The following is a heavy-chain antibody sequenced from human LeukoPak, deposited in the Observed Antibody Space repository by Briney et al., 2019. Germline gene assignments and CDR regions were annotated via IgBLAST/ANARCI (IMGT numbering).Heavy chain of an antibody. J-gene: IGHJ3*02. CDR3: TTVPPNILTGYYYDAFDI. CDR2: IKSKTDGGTT. D-gene: IGHD3-9*01. Sequence: PGGSLRLSCAASGFTFSNAWMSWVRQAPGKGLEWVGRIKSKTDGGTTDYAAPVKGRFTISRDDSKNTLYLQMNSLKTEDTAVYYCTTVPPNILTGYYYDAFDIWGQGTMVTVSS. V-gene: IGHV3-15*01. CDR1: GFTFSNAW.